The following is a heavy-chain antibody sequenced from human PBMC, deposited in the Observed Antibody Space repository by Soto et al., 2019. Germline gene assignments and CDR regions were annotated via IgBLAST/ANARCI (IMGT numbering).Heavy chain of an antibody. CDR2: INHSGST. CDR1: GGSFSGYY. CDR3: ALSSTSCSH. J-gene: IGHJ4*02. Sequence: QVQLQQWGAGLLKPSETLSLTCAVYGGSFSGYYWSWIRQPPGKGLEWIGEINHSGSTTYNPSLKSRVTISVDTSKNQVPLKLSSVTAADTAVYYCALSSTSCSHWGQGTLVTVSS. V-gene: IGHV4-34*01. D-gene: IGHD2-2*01.